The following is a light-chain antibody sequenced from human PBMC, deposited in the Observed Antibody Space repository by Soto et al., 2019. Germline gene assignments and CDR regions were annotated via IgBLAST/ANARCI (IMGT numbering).Light chain of an antibody. Sequence: EVVLTQSPDTLSLPPGERATLSCRASQSISSYLAWYQQKPGQAPRLLIYDASSRATGIPARFSGSGSGTEFTLTISSLQSEDFALYYCQQYHNLWTFGQGTKVDI. CDR3: QQYHNLWT. CDR1: QSISSY. CDR2: DAS. V-gene: IGKV3D-15*01. J-gene: IGKJ1*01.